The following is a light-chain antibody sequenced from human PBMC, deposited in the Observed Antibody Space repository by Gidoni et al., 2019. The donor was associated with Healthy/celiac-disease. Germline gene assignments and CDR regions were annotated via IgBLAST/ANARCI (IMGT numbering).Light chain of an antibody. J-gene: IGLJ2*01. CDR3: AAWDDSLNGHVV. Sequence: QSVLTQPPSASGTPGHRVTISCSGSSSNIGRNTVNWYQQLPGTAPNLLIYSNNQRPSGVPDRFSGSKSGTSASLAISGLQSEDEADYYCAAWDDSLNGHVVFGGGTKLTVL. V-gene: IGLV1-44*01. CDR1: SSNIGRNT. CDR2: SNN.